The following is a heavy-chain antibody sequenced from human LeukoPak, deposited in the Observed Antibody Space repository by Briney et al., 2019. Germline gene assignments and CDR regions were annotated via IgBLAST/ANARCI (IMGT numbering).Heavy chain of an antibody. V-gene: IGHV1-8*01. J-gene: IGHJ4*02. CDR3: ARDLAATHYYDSSTSSDY. Sequence: ASVKVSCKTSGYPFRNYDINWVRQATGQGLEWMGWINPHSGKTGYAQKFQGRVTMTTDTSANTAYMDLSSLRSEDTAVYYCARDLAATHYYDSSTSSDYWGQGTLVTVSS. CDR2: INPHSGKT. CDR1: GYPFRNYD. D-gene: IGHD3-22*01.